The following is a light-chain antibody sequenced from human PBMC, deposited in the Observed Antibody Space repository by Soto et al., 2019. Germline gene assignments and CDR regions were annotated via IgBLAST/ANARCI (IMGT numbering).Light chain of an antibody. V-gene: IGKV3-20*01. CDR3: GQFVSSPPRT. J-gene: IGKJ1*01. Sequence: EIVLTQSPGTLSLSPGERATLSCRASQSVGSTFLAWYQQKPGQAPRLLIYGVSTRATGIPDRFSGSWSGTDFSLSISRLEPEDFAVYYCGQFVSSPPRTFGQGTKVEL. CDR2: GVS. CDR1: QSVGSTF.